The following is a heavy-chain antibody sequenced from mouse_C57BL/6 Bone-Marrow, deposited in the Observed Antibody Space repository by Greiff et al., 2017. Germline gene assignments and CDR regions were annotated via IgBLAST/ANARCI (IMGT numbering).Heavy chain of an antibody. CDR2: IDPNRGGT. V-gene: IGHV1-72*01. CDR3: VRRWVLLGAMDY. J-gene: IGHJ4*01. D-gene: IGHD2-3*01. CDR1: GYTFTSYW. Sequence: QVQLQQPGAELVKPGASVRLSCKASGYTFTSYWMHWVKQRPGRGLEWIGRIDPNRGGTKYNEKFKRKATLTVDKPSSTAYMQLSSLTAEDSAVYYCVRRWVLLGAMDYWGQGTSVTVAS.